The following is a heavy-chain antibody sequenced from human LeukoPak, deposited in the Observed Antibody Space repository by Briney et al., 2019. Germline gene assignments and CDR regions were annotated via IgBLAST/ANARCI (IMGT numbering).Heavy chain of an antibody. CDR1: GFTFTTFG. J-gene: IGHJ4*02. D-gene: IGHD1/OR15-1a*01. Sequence: GRSLRLSCAASGFTFTTFGIHWVRQVPGKGLEWVAAISPDGKIEYYTDSVKGRFTVSRDNSKNMIYLQMNGLRGEDSAVYFCAKINNDDDYWGQGALVTVSS. V-gene: IGHV3-30*18. CDR3: AKINNDDDY. CDR2: ISPDGKIE.